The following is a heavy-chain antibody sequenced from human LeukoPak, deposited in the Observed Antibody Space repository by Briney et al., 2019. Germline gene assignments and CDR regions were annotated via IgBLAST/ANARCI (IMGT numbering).Heavy chain of an antibody. V-gene: IGHV1-8*03. CDR1: GYTLTSYD. CDR2: MNPNSGNT. CDR3: ARARSSSEYLLLYYYYYMDV. D-gene: IGHD2-2*01. Sequence: ASVKVSCKASGYTLTSYDINWVRQATGQGLEWMGWMNPNSGNTGYAQKFQGRVTITRNTSISTAYMELSSLRSEDTAVYYCARARSSSEYLLLYYYYYMDVWGKGTTVTVSS. J-gene: IGHJ6*03.